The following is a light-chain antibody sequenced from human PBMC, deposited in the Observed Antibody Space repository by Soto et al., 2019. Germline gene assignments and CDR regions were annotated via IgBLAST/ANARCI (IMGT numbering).Light chain of an antibody. J-gene: IGKJ5*01. Sequence: EIVLTQSPVTLSLSQGERATLSCRASQRVTSGYLAWYQQQSGQAPRLLSYGASSRATGIPERVSGGGSGTDCTLTISRREPADFAGYSCQQYSRSPTTFGQGTRLEIK. CDR2: GAS. CDR1: QRVTSGY. CDR3: QQYSRSPTT. V-gene: IGKV3-20*01.